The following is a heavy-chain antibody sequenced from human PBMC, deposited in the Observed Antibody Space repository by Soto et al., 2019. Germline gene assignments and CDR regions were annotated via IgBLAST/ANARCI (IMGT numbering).Heavy chain of an antibody. D-gene: IGHD5-18*01. CDR3: ARQSASPVGDTAYWFKFDY. V-gene: IGHV4-59*01. CDR2: VPSTGST. Sequence: SETLSLTCTVSGASITQYYWNWIRQSPGKGLEWIVSVPSTGSTVFNPSLTSRVTVSLDTSKNQFSLTLNSVTAADTAVYYCARQSASPVGDTAYWFKFDYWGQGTLVTVSS. J-gene: IGHJ4*02. CDR1: GASITQYY.